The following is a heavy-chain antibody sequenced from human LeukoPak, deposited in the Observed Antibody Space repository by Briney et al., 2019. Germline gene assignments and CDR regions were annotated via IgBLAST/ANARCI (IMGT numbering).Heavy chain of an antibody. Sequence: SVKVSCKASGGTFSSYAISWVRQAPGQGLEWMGGIIPIFGTANYAQKFQGRVTITADESTSTAHMELSSLRSEDTAVYYCARAFLEWLLSDYYYYYMDVWGKGTTVTVSS. D-gene: IGHD3-3*01. V-gene: IGHV1-69*13. CDR3: ARAFLEWLLSDYYYYYMDV. J-gene: IGHJ6*03. CDR1: GGTFSSYA. CDR2: IIPIFGTA.